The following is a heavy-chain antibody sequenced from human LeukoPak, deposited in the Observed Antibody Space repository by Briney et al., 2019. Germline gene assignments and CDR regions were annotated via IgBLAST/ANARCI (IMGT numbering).Heavy chain of an antibody. CDR1: GGSISSYY. J-gene: IGHJ6*03. CDR2: IYYSGST. D-gene: IGHD3-10*01. V-gene: IGHV4-59*12. CDR3: ARDGGSGSYYSHYYMDV. Sequence: SETLSLTCTVSGGSISSYYWSWIRQPPGKGLEWIGYIYYSGSTNYNPSLKSRVTISVDTSKNQFSLKLSSVTAADTAVYYCARDGGSGSYYSHYYMDVWGKGTTVTVSS.